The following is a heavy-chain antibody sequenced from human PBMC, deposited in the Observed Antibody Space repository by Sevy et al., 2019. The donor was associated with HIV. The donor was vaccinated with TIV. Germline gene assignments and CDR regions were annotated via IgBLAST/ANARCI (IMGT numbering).Heavy chain of an antibody. D-gene: IGHD2-8*01. CDR2: LSLGCGEI. Sequence: GGSLRLSCAASGFTFSKYSMSWVRQPPGKGLEWVSTLSLGCGEINYADSVKGRFTISRDNSKSSVYLQMNNLRSEDTVVYYGASEGSTNAHDYWGQGTLVTVSS. J-gene: IGHJ4*02. V-gene: IGHV3-23*01. CDR1: GFTFSKYS. CDR3: ASEGSTNAHDY.